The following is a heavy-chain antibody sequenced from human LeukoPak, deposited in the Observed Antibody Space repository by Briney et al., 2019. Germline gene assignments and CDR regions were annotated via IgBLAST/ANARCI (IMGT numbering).Heavy chain of an antibody. D-gene: IGHD4-17*01. Sequence: GGSLRLSCAASGFTFSNYTMNWVRQAPGKGLEWVSSISSSSSHINYADSMKGRITISRDNAKNSLYLQMNSLRAEDTAVYYCAKDYGDDYFDYWGQGTLVTVSS. CDR3: AKDYGDDYFDY. V-gene: IGHV3-21*04. J-gene: IGHJ4*02. CDR2: ISSSSSHI. CDR1: GFTFSNYT.